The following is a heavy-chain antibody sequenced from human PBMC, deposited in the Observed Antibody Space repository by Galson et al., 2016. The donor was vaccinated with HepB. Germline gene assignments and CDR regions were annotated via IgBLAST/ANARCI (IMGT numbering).Heavy chain of an antibody. D-gene: IGHD3/OR15-3a*01. CDR2: IYPGDSET. J-gene: IGHJ2*01. CDR3: ARPGWTGGWNFDL. V-gene: IGHV5-51*01. CDR1: GYSFSKYW. Sequence: QSGAEVKKPGESLKISCEGSGYSFSKYWVGWVRQMPGKGLEWMGIIYPGDSETRYSPSFQGQITISADKSISTAYLQWRSLRASDTAIYYCARPGWTGGWNFDLWGRGTLVTVSS.